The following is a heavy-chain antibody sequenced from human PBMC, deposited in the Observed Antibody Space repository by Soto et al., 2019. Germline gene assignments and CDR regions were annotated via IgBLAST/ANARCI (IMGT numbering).Heavy chain of an antibody. CDR2: ISGSGHAT. V-gene: IGHV3-23*01. CDR3: ARLSSPYGDYEAALDI. Sequence: EVKLLESGGGLIPPGASARLSCVTSGFIFDSYAMSWVRQSPGRGLEWVAAISGSGHATYYTRSVQGRFLISRDNAKNSLFLQMNSLRAEDTAVYYCARLSSPYGDYEAALDIWGQGTMVTVSS. CDR1: GFIFDSYA. J-gene: IGHJ3*02. D-gene: IGHD4-17*01.